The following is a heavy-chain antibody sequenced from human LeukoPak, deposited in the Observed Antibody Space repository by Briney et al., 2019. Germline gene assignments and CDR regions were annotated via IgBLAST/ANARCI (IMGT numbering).Heavy chain of an antibody. CDR1: GLDFSTSA. CDR2: ISYDGSHK. V-gene: IGHV3-30*04. Sequence: GGSLRLSCVASGLDFSTSAIHWVRQAPGKGLESVAVISYDGSHKYLADSVKGRFTVSRDNAKNTVYLQMNSLRLEDTALYYCAKDQLPHCSSGSCYLMDSWGQGTLVTVSS. D-gene: IGHD2-15*01. CDR3: AKDQLPHCSSGSCYLMDS. J-gene: IGHJ4*02.